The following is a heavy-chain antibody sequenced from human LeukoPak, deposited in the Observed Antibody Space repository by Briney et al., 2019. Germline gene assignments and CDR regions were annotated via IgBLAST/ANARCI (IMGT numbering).Heavy chain of an antibody. D-gene: IGHD3-16*01. CDR1: EFTVSSNY. J-gene: IGHJ4*02. Sequence: PGGSLRLSCAASEFTVSSNYMSWVRQAPGKGLEWVSVIYSGGRTYYADSVKGRFTISRDNSKNTVYLQMNNLRVEDTAVYYCARDYDYVWAPGSWGQGTLVAVSS. V-gene: IGHV3-66*01. CDR2: IYSGGRT. CDR3: ARDYDYVWAPGS.